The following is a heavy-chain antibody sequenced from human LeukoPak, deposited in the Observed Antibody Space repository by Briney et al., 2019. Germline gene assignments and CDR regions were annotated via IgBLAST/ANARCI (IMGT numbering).Heavy chain of an antibody. Sequence: GAAVKVSCKASGYTFTVYFIHWMRQAPGQGLAWMGWINANSGDTHYAQKFQGRVFMTRDTSISTVYMELSRLTTDDTAVYYCARDPSPYTGSYFDYWGQGTLVTVSS. CDR2: INANSGDT. V-gene: IGHV1-2*02. CDR3: ARDPSPYTGSYFDY. D-gene: IGHD1-26*01. J-gene: IGHJ4*02. CDR1: GYTFTVYF.